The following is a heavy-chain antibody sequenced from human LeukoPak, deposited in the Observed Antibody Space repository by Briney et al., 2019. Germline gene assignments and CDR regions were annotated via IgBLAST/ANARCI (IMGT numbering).Heavy chain of an antibody. D-gene: IGHD6-19*01. J-gene: IGHJ5*01. CDR2: INPNSGVT. CDR3: ARDSRNSGFGRFFDS. V-gene: IGHV1-2*02. Sequence: ASVKVSCKASGYTFSDFYIHWVRQAPGQGLEWMGWINPNSGVTNFAQKFQGRVTMTRDTSINTAYMELSSLRSDDTAVYYCARDSRNSGFGRFFDSWSQGTLVTVSS. CDR1: GYTFSDFY.